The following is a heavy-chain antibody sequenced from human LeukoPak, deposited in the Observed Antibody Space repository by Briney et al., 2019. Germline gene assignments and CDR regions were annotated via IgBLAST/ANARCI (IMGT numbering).Heavy chain of an antibody. V-gene: IGHV4-34*01. CDR2: INHSGST. J-gene: IGHJ4*02. CDR1: GGSFSGYY. CDR3: ARGRSSGWYNNYFDY. Sequence: SETLPLTCAIYGGSFSGYYWSWIRQPPGKGLEWIGEINHSGSTNYNPSLKSRVTISVDTSKNQFSLKLSSVTAADTAVYYCARGRSSGWYNNYFDYWGQGTLVTVSS. D-gene: IGHD6-19*01.